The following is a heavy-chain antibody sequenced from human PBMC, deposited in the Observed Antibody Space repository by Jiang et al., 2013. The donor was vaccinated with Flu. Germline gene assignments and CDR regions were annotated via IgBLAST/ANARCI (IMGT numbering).Heavy chain of an antibody. CDR1: GGSFSGYY. J-gene: IGHJ4*02. CDR3: ARHGYYDSSGYNDY. CDR2: INHSGST. Sequence: LKPSETLSLTCAVYGGSFSGYYWSWIRQPPGKGLEWIGEINHSGSTNYNPSLKSRVTISVDTSKNQFSLKLSSVTAADTAVYYCARHGYYDSSGYNDYWGQGTLVTVSS. D-gene: IGHD3-22*01. V-gene: IGHV4-34*01.